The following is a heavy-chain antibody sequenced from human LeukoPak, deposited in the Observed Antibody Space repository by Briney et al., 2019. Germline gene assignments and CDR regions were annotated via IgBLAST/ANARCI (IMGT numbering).Heavy chain of an antibody. CDR1: GFPFSSYA. CDR3: ARDRAAAMEYYYMDV. V-gene: IGHV3-23*01. D-gene: IGHD2-2*01. CDR2: VSGGGGTN. Sequence: GGSLRLSCAASGFPFSSYAMTWVRRAPGKGLEWVSTVSGGGGTNYYADSAKGRFTISRDNSKNTLYLQMNSLRAEDTAVYYCARDRAAAMEYYYMDVWGKGTTVTVSS. J-gene: IGHJ6*03.